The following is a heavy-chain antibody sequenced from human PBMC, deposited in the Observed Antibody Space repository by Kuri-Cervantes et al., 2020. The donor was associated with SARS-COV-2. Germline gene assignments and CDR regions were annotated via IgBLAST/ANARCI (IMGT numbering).Heavy chain of an antibody. Sequence: SVKVSCKASGGTFSSYAVSWVRQAPGQGLEWMGGIIPILGTPNYAQKFQGRVTITADESTSTAFMELSSLRSDDTAVYYCARSTGGPNWFDPWGQGTLVTVSS. V-gene: IGHV1-69*13. J-gene: IGHJ5*02. CDR2: IIPILGTP. CDR1: GGTFSSYA. CDR3: ARSTGGPNWFDP. D-gene: IGHD1-14*01.